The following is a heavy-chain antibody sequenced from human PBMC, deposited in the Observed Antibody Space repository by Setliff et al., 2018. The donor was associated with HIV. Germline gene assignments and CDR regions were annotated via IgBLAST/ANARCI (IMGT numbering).Heavy chain of an antibody. CDR3: ARSEVRGVIITRFDY. D-gene: IGHD3-10*01. J-gene: IGHJ4*02. Sequence: SETLSLTCAVSGGSISSGGYSRSWIRQPPGTGLEWIGYIYHSGSTYYNPSLKSRGTISVDRSKNQFSLKLSSVTAADTAVYYCARSEVRGVIITRFDYWGQGTLVTVSS. CDR2: IYHSGST. V-gene: IGHV4-30-2*01. CDR1: GGSISSGGYS.